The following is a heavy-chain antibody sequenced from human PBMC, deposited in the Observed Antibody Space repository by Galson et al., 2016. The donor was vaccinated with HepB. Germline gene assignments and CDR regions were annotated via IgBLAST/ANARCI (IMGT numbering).Heavy chain of an antibody. CDR2: IIHIPIFGST. D-gene: IGHD6-6*01. CDR1: GGAFSTHV. J-gene: IGHJ5*01. V-gene: IGHV1-69*13. Sequence: SVKVSCKASGGAFSTHVISWLRQAPGQGPEWMGGIIHIPIFGSTDYAQKFQGRLTITADESTSTAFMELSSLRSDDTAVYYCARGREDSSTWLVSWGQGTLVTVSS. CDR3: ARGREDSSTWLVS.